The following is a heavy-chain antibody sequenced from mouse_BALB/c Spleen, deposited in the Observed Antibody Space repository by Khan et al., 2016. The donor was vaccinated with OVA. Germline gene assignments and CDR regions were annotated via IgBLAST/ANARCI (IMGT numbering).Heavy chain of an antibody. D-gene: IGHD2-10*01. CDR1: GYTFTKFG. CDR2: INTYTGEP. J-gene: IGHJ4*01. CDR3: ARPPYFSDTMAY. Sequence: QIQLVQSGPELKKPGETVKISCKASGYTFTKFGMNWVEQAPGKGLEWMGWINTYTGEPTYADDFKGRFAFSMETSASTAYLQINNLKDEDTATYFCARPPYFSDTMAYWGQGTSVTVSS. V-gene: IGHV9-3-1*01.